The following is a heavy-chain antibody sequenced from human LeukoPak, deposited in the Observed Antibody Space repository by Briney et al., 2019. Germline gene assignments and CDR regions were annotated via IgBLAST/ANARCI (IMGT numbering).Heavy chain of an antibody. CDR3: AKPTRYCSGGSCYPGRYGMDV. D-gene: IGHD2-15*01. V-gene: IGHV3-30*18. J-gene: IGHJ6*02. Sequence: PGRSLRLSCAASGFTFSSYGMHWVRQAPGKGLEWVAVISYDGSNKYYADSVKGRFTISRDNSKNTLYLQMNSLRAEDTAVYYCAKPTRYCSGGSCYPGRYGMDVWGQGTTVTVSS. CDR1: GFTFSSYG. CDR2: ISYDGSNK.